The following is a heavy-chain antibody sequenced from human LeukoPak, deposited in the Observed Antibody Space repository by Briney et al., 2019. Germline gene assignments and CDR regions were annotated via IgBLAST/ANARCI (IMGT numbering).Heavy chain of an antibody. CDR3: ARDLDHSTYYYDSSGYCPFDY. V-gene: IGHV1-46*01. CDR2: INPSGGST. Sequence: ASVKVSCKASGYTFTSYYMHWVRQAPGQGLEWMGIINPSGGSTSYAQKFQGRVTMTRDTSTSTVYMELSSLRSEDTAVYYCARDLDHSTYYYDSSGYCPFDYWGQGTLVTVSS. D-gene: IGHD3-22*01. J-gene: IGHJ4*02. CDR1: GYTFTSYY.